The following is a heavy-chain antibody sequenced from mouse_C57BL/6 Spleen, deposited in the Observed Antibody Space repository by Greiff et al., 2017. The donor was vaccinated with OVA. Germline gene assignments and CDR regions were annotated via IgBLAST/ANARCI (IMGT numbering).Heavy chain of an antibody. D-gene: IGHD2-4*01. CDR3: TRGLYDYDYWYFDV. CDR2: ISSGGDYI. J-gene: IGHJ1*03. Sequence: EVKLVESGEGLVKPGGSLKLSCAASGFTFSSYAMSWVRQTPEKRLEWVAYISSGGDYIYYADTVKGRFTISRDNARNTLYLQMSSLKSEDTAMYYCTRGLYDYDYWYFDVWGTGTTVTVSS. CDR1: GFTFSSYA. V-gene: IGHV5-9-1*02.